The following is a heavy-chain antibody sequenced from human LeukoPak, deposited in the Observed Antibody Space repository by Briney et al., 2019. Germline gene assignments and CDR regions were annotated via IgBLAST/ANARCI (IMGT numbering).Heavy chain of an antibody. CDR2: IYYSGST. Sequence: SETLSLTCTVSGGSISSYYWSWIRQPPGKGLEWIGYIYYSGSTNYNPSLKSRVTISVDTSKNQFSLKLSSVTAADTAVYYCARDGPRSSWYSGWFDPWGQGTLVTVSS. V-gene: IGHV4-59*01. CDR3: ARDGPRSSWYSGWFDP. D-gene: IGHD6-13*01. CDR1: GGSISSYY. J-gene: IGHJ5*02.